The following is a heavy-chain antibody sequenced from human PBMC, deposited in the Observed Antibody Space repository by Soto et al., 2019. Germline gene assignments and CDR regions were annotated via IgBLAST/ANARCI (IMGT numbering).Heavy chain of an antibody. D-gene: IGHD3-16*02. Sequence: GGSLRLSCAVSGFTVSSNYMSWVRQAPGKGLEWVSVISGSGGSTYYADSVKGRFTISRDNSKNTLYLQMNSLRAEDTAVYYCAKEYVWGSYRSPDAFDIWGQGTMVTV. V-gene: IGHV3-23*01. CDR3: AKEYVWGSYRSPDAFDI. CDR1: GFTVSSNY. J-gene: IGHJ3*02. CDR2: ISGSGGST.